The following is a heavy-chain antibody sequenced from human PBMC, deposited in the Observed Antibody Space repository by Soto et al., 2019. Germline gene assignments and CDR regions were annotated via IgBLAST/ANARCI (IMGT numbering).Heavy chain of an antibody. V-gene: IGHV1-2*02. CDR2: INPSSGGT. Sequence: ASVKVSCKASGYTFTGYFIHWVRQAPGQGLEWMGWINPSSGGTDYARKFLGRVTMTRDTSISTSYMEVSGLRSDDTAIYFCARETATVKPSLGMDVWGQGTTVTVS. D-gene: IGHD4-4*01. J-gene: IGHJ6*02. CDR1: GYTFTGYF. CDR3: ARETATVKPSLGMDV.